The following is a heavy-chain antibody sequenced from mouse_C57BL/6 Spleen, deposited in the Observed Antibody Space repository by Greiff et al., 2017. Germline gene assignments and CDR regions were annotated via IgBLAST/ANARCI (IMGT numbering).Heavy chain of an antibody. V-gene: IGHV14-1*01. Sequence: VQLQQSGAELVRPGASVKLSCTASGFNIKDYYMHWVKQRPEQGLEWIGRIDPEDGDTEYAPKFQGKATMTADPSSNTAYLQLSSLTSEDTAVYYCTTLTTVVATDYWGQGTTLTVSS. CDR3: TTLTTVVATDY. J-gene: IGHJ2*01. D-gene: IGHD1-1*01. CDR1: GFNIKDYY. CDR2: IDPEDGDT.